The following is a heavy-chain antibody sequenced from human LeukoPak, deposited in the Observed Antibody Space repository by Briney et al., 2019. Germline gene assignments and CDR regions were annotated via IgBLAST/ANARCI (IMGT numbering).Heavy chain of an antibody. V-gene: IGHV4-59*01. CDR1: GGSISSY. Sequence: SETLSLTCTVSGGSISSYWSWIRQSPGKGLEWIGYIYFSGTTNYNPSLKSRLTISVDTSRNQFSLKLSSVTAADTAIYYCVSGGNYLTNWGQGTLVTVSS. CDR2: IYFSGTT. D-gene: IGHD3-10*01. CDR3: VSGGNYLTN. J-gene: IGHJ4*02.